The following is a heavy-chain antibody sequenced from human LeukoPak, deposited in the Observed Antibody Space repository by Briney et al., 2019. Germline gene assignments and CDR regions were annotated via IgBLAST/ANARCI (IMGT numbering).Heavy chain of an antibody. CDR2: ISSSSSTI. CDR3: ARAVAVVTHYFDY. Sequence: PGGSLRLSCAASGFTFSSYSMNWVRQAPGKGLEWVSYISSSSSTIYYADSVKGRFTISRDNAKNSLYLQMNSLRAEDTAVYYCARAVAVVTHYFDYWGQGTLVTVSS. CDR1: GFTFSSYS. V-gene: IGHV3-48*04. D-gene: IGHD4-23*01. J-gene: IGHJ4*02.